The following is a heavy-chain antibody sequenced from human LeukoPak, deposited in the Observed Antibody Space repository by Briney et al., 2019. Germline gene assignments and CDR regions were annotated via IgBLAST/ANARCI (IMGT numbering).Heavy chain of an antibody. D-gene: IGHD3/OR15-3a*01. CDR1: GFTFSGFW. CDR3: ARDSYGLHD. V-gene: IGHV3-7*01. CDR2: IKEDGSEK. J-gene: IGHJ4*02. Sequence: PGGSLRLSCAASGFTFSGFWMSWVRQAPGKGLEWVANIKEDGSEKYYVDSVKGRFTISRDNAKNSLYLQMNSLRAEDTAVYFCARDSYGLHDWGQGTLVTVSS.